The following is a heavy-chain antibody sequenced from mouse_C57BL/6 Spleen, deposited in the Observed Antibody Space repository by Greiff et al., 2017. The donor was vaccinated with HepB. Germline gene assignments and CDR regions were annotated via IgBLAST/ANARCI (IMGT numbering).Heavy chain of an antibody. D-gene: IGHD2-4*01. V-gene: IGHV3-6*01. CDR1: GYSITSGYY. J-gene: IGHJ3*01. Sequence: EVKLMESGPGLVKPSQSLSLTCSVTGYSITSGYYWNWIRQFPGNKLEWMGYISYDGSNNYNPSLKNRISITRDTSKNQFFLKLNSVTTEDTATYYCARAGYYDYDWFAYWGQGTLVTVSA. CDR2: ISYDGSN. CDR3: ARAGYYDYDWFAY.